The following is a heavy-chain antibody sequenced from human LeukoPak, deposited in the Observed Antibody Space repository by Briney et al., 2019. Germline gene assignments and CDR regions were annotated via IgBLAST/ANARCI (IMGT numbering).Heavy chain of an antibody. CDR3: AKGAGSILRYFDWLLLN. V-gene: IGHV3-23*01. J-gene: IGHJ4*02. CDR2: ISASGGST. D-gene: IGHD3-9*01. Sequence: AGSLRLSCSASAFTFSSYAMSRVRQAPGKGLKWVSAISASGGSTYYADHVKGRFTISRDNSKNTLYLQMNSLRAEDTAVYYCAKGAGSILRYFDWLLLNWGQGTLVTVSS. CDR1: AFTFSSYA.